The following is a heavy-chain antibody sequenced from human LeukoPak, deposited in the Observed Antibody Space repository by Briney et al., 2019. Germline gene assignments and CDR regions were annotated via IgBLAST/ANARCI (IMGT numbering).Heavy chain of an antibody. CDR3: ARASYYYDSSGYYSAFDI. D-gene: IGHD3-22*01. CDR2: IFPSGGEI. Sequence: GGSLRLSCAASGFTFSTFAMIRVRQPPGKGLEWVSSIFPSGGEIHYADSVRGRFTISRDNSKNTLYLQMNSLRPEDTAVYYCARASYYYDSSGYYSAFDIWGQGTMVTVSS. V-gene: IGHV3-23*01. J-gene: IGHJ3*02. CDR1: GFTFSTFA.